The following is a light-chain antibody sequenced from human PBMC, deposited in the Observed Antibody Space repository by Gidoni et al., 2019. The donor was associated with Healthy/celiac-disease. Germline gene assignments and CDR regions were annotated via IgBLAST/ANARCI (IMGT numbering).Light chain of an antibody. CDR1: KLGDKY. V-gene: IGLV3-1*01. Sequence: SYELTQPPSVSVSPGQTASITCSGDKLGDKYACWYQQTPGQSPVLVIYQASKRPSGIPGRFSGSNSGNTATLTISGTQAMDEADYYCQAWDSSTEGVVFGGGTKLTVL. CDR3: QAWDSSTEGVV. J-gene: IGLJ2*01. CDR2: QAS.